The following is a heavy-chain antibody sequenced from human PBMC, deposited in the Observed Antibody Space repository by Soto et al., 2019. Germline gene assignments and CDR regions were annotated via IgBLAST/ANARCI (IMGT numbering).Heavy chain of an antibody. V-gene: IGHV4-31*03. CDR3: ASWWLGAGGSLQPPDY. CDR1: GGSISSGGYY. Sequence: QVQLQESGPGLVKPSQTLSLTCTVSGGSISSGGYYWSWIRQHPGKVLEWIGYIYYSGSTYYNPSLNSRVTISVDTSKNQFSLKLSSVTAADTAVYYCASWWLGAGGSLQPPDYWGQGTLVTVSS. J-gene: IGHJ4*02. D-gene: IGHD6-19*01. CDR2: IYYSGST.